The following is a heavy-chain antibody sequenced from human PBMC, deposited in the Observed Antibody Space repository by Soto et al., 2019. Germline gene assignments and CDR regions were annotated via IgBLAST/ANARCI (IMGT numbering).Heavy chain of an antibody. CDR1: GGSISSYY. J-gene: IGHJ4*02. D-gene: IGHD6-6*01. CDR3: ARGGYSSLSGSDF. Sequence: SETLSLTCTVSGGSISSYYWSWIRQPPGKGLEWIGYIYYSGSTNYNPSLKSRVTISVDTSKNQFSLKLSSVTAADTAVYYCARGGYSSLSGSDFWGQGTLVTAPQ. CDR2: IYYSGST. V-gene: IGHV4-59*01.